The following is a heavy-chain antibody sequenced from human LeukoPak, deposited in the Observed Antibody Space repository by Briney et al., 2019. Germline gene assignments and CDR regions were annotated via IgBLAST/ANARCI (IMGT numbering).Heavy chain of an antibody. D-gene: IGHD1-7*01. CDR2: ISSGSSTM. CDR3: ASLELLDY. V-gene: IGHV3-48*02. CDR1: GFTFSSYG. J-gene: IGHJ4*02. Sequence: PGRSRRLSCAASGFTFSSYGMHWVRQAPGKGLEWVSYISSGSSTMYYADSVKGRFTISRDNAKNSLFLQMNSLRDEDTAVYYCASLELLDYWGQGTLVTVSS.